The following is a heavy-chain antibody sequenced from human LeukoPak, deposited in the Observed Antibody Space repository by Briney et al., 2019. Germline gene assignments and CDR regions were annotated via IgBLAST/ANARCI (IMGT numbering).Heavy chain of an antibody. D-gene: IGHD2-15*01. CDR3: ARLLGYCSAGSCYFDY. CDR1: GYTFTGYH. CDR2: INPNSSGK. V-gene: IGHV1-2*02. J-gene: IGHJ4*02. Sequence: ASVKLSGKASGYTFTGYHVHWVRQAPGQGLEWMGWINPNSSGKKYAQTFQGRVTITRDTSITTPYMELSSLRSDDTAVYYCARLLGYCSAGSCYFDYWGQGTLVTVSS.